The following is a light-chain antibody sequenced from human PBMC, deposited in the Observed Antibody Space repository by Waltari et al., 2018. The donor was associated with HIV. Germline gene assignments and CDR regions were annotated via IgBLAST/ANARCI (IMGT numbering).Light chain of an antibody. V-gene: IGLV1-44*01. CDR1: NSNVGSDV. CDR3: AAWDARLNEYL. J-gene: IGLJ1*01. Sequence: QSVLTQPHSASGTPGQRVIISCSGSNSNVGSDVVNWYQQLPGTAPKLLIYGDNERPSGVPDRFSCSKSGASASLASSDLQSEDEAEYYCAAWDARLNEYLFGTGTKVTVL. CDR2: GDN.